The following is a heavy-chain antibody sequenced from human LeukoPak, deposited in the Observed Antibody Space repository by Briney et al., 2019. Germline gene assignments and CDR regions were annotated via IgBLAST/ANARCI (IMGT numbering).Heavy chain of an antibody. CDR3: ARSSEDYYYGMDV. CDR1: GYCFTSYW. J-gene: IGHJ6*02. Sequence: GESLKISCKGSGYCFTSYWIGWVRQMPGKGLEWMGIIYPGDSDTRYSPSFQGQVTISADKSISTAYLQWSSLKASDTAMYYCARSSEDYYYGMDVWGQGTTVTVSS. CDR2: IYPGDSDT. D-gene: IGHD6-6*01. V-gene: IGHV5-51*01.